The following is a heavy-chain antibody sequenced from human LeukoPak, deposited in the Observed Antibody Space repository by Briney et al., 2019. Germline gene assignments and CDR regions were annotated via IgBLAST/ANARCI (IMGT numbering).Heavy chain of an antibody. J-gene: IGHJ4*02. V-gene: IGHV1-46*01. CDR2: INPSGGST. CDR1: GYTFTSYY. CDR3: ARDQGPLPGYSSSWTFDY. Sequence: ASVKVSCKASGYTFTSYYMHWVRQAPGRGLEWMGIINPSGGSTSYAQKFQGRVTMTRDTSTSTVYMELSSLRSEDTAVYYCARDQGPLPGYSSSWTFDYWGQGTLVTVSS. D-gene: IGHD6-13*01.